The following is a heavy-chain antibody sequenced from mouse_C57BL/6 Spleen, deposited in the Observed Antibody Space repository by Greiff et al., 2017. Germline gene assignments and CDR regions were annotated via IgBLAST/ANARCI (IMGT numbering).Heavy chain of an antibody. CDR2: IDPSDSYT. CDR1: GYTFTSYW. CDR3: ARESQLGRYFDY. V-gene: IGHV1-50*01. J-gene: IGHJ2*01. D-gene: IGHD4-1*02. Sequence: QVQLQQPGAELVKPGASVKLSCKASGYTFTSYWMQWVKQRPGQGLEWIGEIDPSDSYTNYNQKFKGKATVTVDTSASTAYMQLSSLTSEDSAVYYCARESQLGRYFDYWGQGTTLTVSS.